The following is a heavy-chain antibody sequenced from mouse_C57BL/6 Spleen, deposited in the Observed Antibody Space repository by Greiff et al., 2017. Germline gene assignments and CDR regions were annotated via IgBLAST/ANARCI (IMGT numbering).Heavy chain of an antibody. CDR1: GYSFTDYN. Sequence: EVHLVESGPELVKPGASVKISCKASGYSFTDYNMNWVKQSNGKSLEWIGVINPNYGTTSYNQKFKGKATLTVDQSSSTAYMQLNSLTSEDSAVYYCARASSGPYYFDYWGQGTTLTVSS. D-gene: IGHD3-2*02. CDR2: INPNYGTT. CDR3: ARASSGPYYFDY. V-gene: IGHV1-39*01. J-gene: IGHJ2*01.